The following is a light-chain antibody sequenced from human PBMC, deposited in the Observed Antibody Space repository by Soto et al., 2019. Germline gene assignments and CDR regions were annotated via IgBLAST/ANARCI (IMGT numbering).Light chain of an antibody. CDR3: QKYNSAPLT. CDR1: KGISNY. V-gene: IGKV1-27*01. CDR2: GAS. Sequence: DIQMTQSPSSLSASVGDRVTITWRASKGISNYLAWYQQKAGKVPKLLIYGASTLQSGVPSRFSGSGSGTDFTLTISGLQPEDVATYYCQKYNSAPLTFGGGTKVQIK. J-gene: IGKJ4*01.